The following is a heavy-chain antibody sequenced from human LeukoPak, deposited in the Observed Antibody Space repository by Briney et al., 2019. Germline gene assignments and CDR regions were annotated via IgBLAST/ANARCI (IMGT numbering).Heavy chain of an antibody. D-gene: IGHD3-3*01. V-gene: IGHV4-59*11. Sequence: PSETLSLTCTVSGGSISSHYWSWIRQPPGKGLEWIGYIYYSGSTNYNPSLKSRVTISVDTSKNQFSLKLSSVTAADTAVYYCARIARRFLEWLARAPRPTHAFDIWGQGTMVTVSS. CDR2: IYYSGST. CDR3: ARIARRFLEWLARAPRPTHAFDI. J-gene: IGHJ3*02. CDR1: GGSISSHY.